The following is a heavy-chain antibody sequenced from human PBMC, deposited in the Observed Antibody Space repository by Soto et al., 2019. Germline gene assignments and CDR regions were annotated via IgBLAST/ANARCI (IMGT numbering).Heavy chain of an antibody. CDR1: GYTFTSYA. J-gene: IGHJ3*02. Sequence: ASVKVSCKASGYTFTSYAMHWVRQAPGQRLEWMGWINAGNGNTKYSQKFQGRVTINRDTSASTAYMELSSLRSEDTAVYYCARVESLGRAFDIWGQGTMVTVSS. D-gene: IGHD7-27*01. CDR2: INAGNGNT. CDR3: ARVESLGRAFDI. V-gene: IGHV1-3*01.